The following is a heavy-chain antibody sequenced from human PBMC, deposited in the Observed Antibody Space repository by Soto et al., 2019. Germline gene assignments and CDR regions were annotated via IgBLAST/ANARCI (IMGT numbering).Heavy chain of an antibody. V-gene: IGHV4-61*01. D-gene: IGHD6-13*01. CDR1: GGSVSSGSFY. CDR2: IYYSGST. CDR3: ARDSSSGQLNWFDP. J-gene: IGHJ5*02. Sequence: ETLSLTCTVCGGSVSSGSFYWSWIRQPPGKGLEWIGYIYYSGSTNYNPSLKSRVTISVDTSKNRFSLKLSSVTAADTAVYYCARDSSSGQLNWFDPWGQGTLVTVSS.